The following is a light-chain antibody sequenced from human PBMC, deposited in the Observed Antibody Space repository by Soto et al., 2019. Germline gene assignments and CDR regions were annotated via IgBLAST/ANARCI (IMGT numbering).Light chain of an antibody. J-gene: IGKJ1*01. Sequence: IGLSLSPATLSLSPREIATLSFMASQSVSSYLAWYQQKPGQAPRLLIYDASNRATGIPARFSGSGSGTDFTLTISSLEPEDFAVYYCQQRSNWPPIPFGQGTKVDIK. CDR2: DAS. CDR1: QSVSSY. V-gene: IGKV3-11*01. CDR3: QQRSNWPPIP.